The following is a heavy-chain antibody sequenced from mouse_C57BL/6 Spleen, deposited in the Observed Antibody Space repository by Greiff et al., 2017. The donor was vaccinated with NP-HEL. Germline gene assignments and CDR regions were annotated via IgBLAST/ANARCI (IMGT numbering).Heavy chain of an antibody. CDR1: GFTFSSYG. Sequence: EVKLVESGGDLVKPGGSLKLSCAASGFTFSSYGMSWVRQTPDKRLEWVATISSGGSYTYYPDSVKGRFTISRDNAKNTLYLQMSSLKSEDTAMYYCARKFITTVVRYFDVWGTGTTVTVSS. V-gene: IGHV5-6*01. CDR3: ARKFITTVVRYFDV. D-gene: IGHD1-1*01. CDR2: ISSGGSYT. J-gene: IGHJ1*03.